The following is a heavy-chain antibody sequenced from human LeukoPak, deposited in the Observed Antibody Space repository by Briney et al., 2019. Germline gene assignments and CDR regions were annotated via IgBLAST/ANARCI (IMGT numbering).Heavy chain of an antibody. CDR1: GGSISSYY. CDR3: ARARDYFDY. V-gene: IGHV4-59*01. Sequence: SETLSLTCTVSGGSISSYYWSWIRQPPGRGLEWIGYIYYSGSTNYNPSLKSRVTISVDTSKNQFSLKLSSVTTADTAVYYCARARDYFDYWGQGTLVTVSS. J-gene: IGHJ4*02. CDR2: IYYSGST.